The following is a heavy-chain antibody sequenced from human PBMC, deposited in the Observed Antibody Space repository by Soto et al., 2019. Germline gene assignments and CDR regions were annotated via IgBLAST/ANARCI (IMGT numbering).Heavy chain of an antibody. V-gene: IGHV2-5*02. CDR1: GFSLNTYGVG. CDR2: IYWDDDK. CDR3: ARALGSWGAYYFDY. Sequence: QITLKESGPPLVKPTQTLTLTCTVSGFSLNTYGVGVGWIRQPPGKALEWLALIYWDDDKRYSPSLKSRLTITNDTSKNQVVLTMTNMDPVDTVTYYCARALGSWGAYYFDYWGQGTLVTVSS. J-gene: IGHJ4*02. D-gene: IGHD3-16*01.